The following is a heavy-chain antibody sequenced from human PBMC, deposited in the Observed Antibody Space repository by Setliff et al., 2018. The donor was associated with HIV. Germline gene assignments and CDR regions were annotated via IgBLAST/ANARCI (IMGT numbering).Heavy chain of an antibody. CDR1: GGTFSSYA. V-gene: IGHV1-69*06. CDR3: AREDGVIAAPKKIFDP. Sequence: ASVKVSCKASGGTFSSYAISWVRPAPGPGLEWMGRLIPIFGTTNSAQKFQGRVTITADKSTSTAYMELRSLRSEDTAVYYCAREDGVIAAPKKIFDPLGEGALVTVSS. CDR2: LIPIFGTT. J-gene: IGHJ5*02. D-gene: IGHD2-21*01.